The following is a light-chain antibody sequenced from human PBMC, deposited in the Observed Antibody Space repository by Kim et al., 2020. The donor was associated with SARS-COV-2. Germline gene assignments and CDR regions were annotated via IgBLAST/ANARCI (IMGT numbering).Light chain of an antibody. CDR2: DAL. CDR1: QDISNY. Sequence: PSVGDRVTITCQACQDISNYLNWYQQRPGKAPKLLIYDALNLEIGVPSRFSGSGSGTYFTLTINNLQPEDIATYYCQHYGNLPITFGQGTRLEIK. J-gene: IGKJ5*01. CDR3: QHYGNLPIT. V-gene: IGKV1-33*01.